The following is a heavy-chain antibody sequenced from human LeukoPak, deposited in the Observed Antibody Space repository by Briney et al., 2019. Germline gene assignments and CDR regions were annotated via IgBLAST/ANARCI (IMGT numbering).Heavy chain of an antibody. CDR3: TTDLPAAGGKGFDH. CDR2: ISTKSDGGTT. V-gene: IGHV3-15*01. J-gene: IGHJ4*02. D-gene: IGHD6-13*01. Sequence: GGSLRLSCAASGFTFSYAWMSLVRQAPGKGLEWVGRISTKSDGGTTEDAAPVKGRFTISRDNSKNTLYLQMDSLKTEDTAVYYCTTDLPAAGGKGFDHWGQGTLVTVSS. CDR1: GFTFSYAW.